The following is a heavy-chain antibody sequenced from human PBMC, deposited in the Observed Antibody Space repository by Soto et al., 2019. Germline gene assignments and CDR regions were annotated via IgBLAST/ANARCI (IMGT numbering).Heavy chain of an antibody. CDR3: AKDLSSSWPPDY. J-gene: IGHJ4*02. CDR2: ISYDGGYK. Sequence: GGSLRLSCAASGFTFNNYGMHWVRQAPGKGLEWVAVISYDGGYKLYADAVKGRFTISRDNSKNTVYLQMISLRVEDTAVYYCAKDLSSSWPPDYCGQGTLVTVSS. V-gene: IGHV3-30*18. D-gene: IGHD6-13*01. CDR1: GFTFNNYG.